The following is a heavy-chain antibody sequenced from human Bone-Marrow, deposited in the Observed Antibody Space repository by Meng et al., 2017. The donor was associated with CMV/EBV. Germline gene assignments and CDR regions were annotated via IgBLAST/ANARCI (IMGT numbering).Heavy chain of an antibody. J-gene: IGHJ6*02. CDR2: ISSSSYI. V-gene: IGHV3-21*04. CDR1: GFTFSSYS. Sequence: GESLKISCAASGFTFSSYSMNWVRQAPGKGLEWVSSISSSSYIYYADSVKGRFTISRDNAKNSLYLQMNSLRAEDTAVYYCARFGLNTHYYGMDVWGQGTTVTVSS. CDR3: ARFGLNTHYYGMDV. D-gene: IGHD2/OR15-2a*01.